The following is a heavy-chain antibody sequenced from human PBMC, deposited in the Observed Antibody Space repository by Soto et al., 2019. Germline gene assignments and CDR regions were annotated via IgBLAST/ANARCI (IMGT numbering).Heavy chain of an antibody. CDR1: GGSISSSSYY. CDR3: ARHGPGGSYSDY. V-gene: IGHV4-61*05. Sequence: TLSLTCTVSGGSISSSSYYWGWIRQPPGKGLEWIGYIYYSGSTNYNPSLKSRVTISVDTSKNQFSLKLSSVTAADTAVYYCARHGPGGSYSDYWGQGTLVTVSS. J-gene: IGHJ4*02. CDR2: IYYSGST. D-gene: IGHD1-26*01.